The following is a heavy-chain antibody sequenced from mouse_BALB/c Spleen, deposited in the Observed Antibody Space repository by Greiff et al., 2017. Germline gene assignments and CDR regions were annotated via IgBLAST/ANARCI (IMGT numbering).Heavy chain of an antibody. CDR2: INPYNGAT. D-gene: IGHD2-3*01. CDR3: ASCDGCLYAMDD. V-gene: IGHV1-26*01. Sequence: VQLQQSGPELVKPGASVKISCKASGYSFTGYYMHWVKQSHVKSLEWIGRINPYNGATSYNQNFKDKASLTVDKSSSTAYMELTSLTSEDSAVWYCASCDGCLYAMDDWGQGTSVTVSS. J-gene: IGHJ4*01. CDR1: GYSFTGYY.